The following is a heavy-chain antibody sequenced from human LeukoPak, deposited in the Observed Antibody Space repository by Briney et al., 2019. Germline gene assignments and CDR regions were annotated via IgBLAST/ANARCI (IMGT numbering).Heavy chain of an antibody. CDR3: ARDHGAADAFDI. D-gene: IGHD5-24*01. Sequence: AGGSLRLSCAASGFTFSSYWMHWVRQAPGKGLVWVSRIKSDGSSTSYADSVKGRFTISRDNAKNTLYLQMNSLRAEDTAVYYCARDHGAADAFDIWGQGTMVTVSS. V-gene: IGHV3-74*01. J-gene: IGHJ3*02. CDR2: IKSDGSST. CDR1: GFTFSSYW.